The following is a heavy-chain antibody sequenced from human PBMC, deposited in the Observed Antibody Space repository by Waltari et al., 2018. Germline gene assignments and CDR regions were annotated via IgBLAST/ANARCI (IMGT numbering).Heavy chain of an antibody. J-gene: IGHJ4*02. Sequence: QVQLVQSGAEVKKPGASVKVSCKASGYTFTSYGISWVRQAPGQGPGWMGWVGANNGKTNYAQKPQGRATMTTDTPTRTAYMGRGSRGSDDTAVYYCARGGGRGRTPSRVPAAAMDYWGQGTLVTVSS. V-gene: IGHV1-18*01. CDR3: ARGGGRGRTPSRVPAAAMDY. CDR2: VGANNGKT. D-gene: IGHD2-2*01. CDR1: GYTFTSYG.